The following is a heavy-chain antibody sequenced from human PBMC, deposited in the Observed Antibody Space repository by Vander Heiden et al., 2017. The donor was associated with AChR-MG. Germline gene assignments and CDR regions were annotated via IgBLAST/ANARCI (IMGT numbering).Heavy chain of an antibody. CDR2: INPNSGGT. J-gene: IGHJ4*02. CDR3: ARDHALVGVNMIGY. Sequence: QVQLVQSGAEGKKPGASVKVSCKASGYTFAGYYIHWVRQAPGQGLEWMGWINPNSGGTKYAQKFQGRVTMTRDTSISTAYMELSRLRSDDTAVYYCARDHALVGVNMIGYWGQGTRVTVSS. V-gene: IGHV1-2*02. CDR1: GYTFAGYY. D-gene: IGHD1-26*01.